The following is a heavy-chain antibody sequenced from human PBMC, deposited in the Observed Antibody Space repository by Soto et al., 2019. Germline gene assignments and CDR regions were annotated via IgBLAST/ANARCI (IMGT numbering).Heavy chain of an antibody. CDR2: ISAYNGNT. J-gene: IGHJ4*02. CDR1: GYTFTSYG. D-gene: IGHD2-2*01. Sequence: ALVKVSCKASGYTFTSYGISWVRKKPGQGLEWMGWISAYNGNTNYAQKLQGRVTMTTDTSTSTAYMELRSLRSDDTAVYYCARDFVVVPAAIPDYGDFVFDYWGQGTLVTVSS. V-gene: IGHV1-18*01. CDR3: ARDFVVVPAAIPDYGDFVFDY.